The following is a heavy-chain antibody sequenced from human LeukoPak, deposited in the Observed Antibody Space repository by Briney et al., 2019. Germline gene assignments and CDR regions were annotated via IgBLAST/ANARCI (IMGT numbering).Heavy chain of an antibody. Sequence: GGSLRLSCAASGFTFSSYAMSWVRQAPGKGLEWVSGISAGGGSTYYADSVKGRFTISRDSSKNILYLQMNSLRAEDTAVYYCATIRGQYCSGGSCYGPDYWGQGTLITVSS. J-gene: IGHJ4*02. V-gene: IGHV3-23*01. CDR2: ISAGGGST. CDR1: GFTFSSYA. D-gene: IGHD2-15*01. CDR3: ATIRGQYCSGGSCYGPDY.